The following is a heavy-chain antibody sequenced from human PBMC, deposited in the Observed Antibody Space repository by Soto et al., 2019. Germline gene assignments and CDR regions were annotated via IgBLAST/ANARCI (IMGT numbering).Heavy chain of an antibody. Sequence: PGGSLRLSCAASGFTFSSYAMSWVRQAPGKGLEWVSAISGSGGSTYYADSVKGRFTISRDNSKNTLYLQMNSLKIEDTAVYYCTRRRDWTAVDPLDYWGQGTLVTVSS. J-gene: IGHJ4*02. CDR3: TRRRDWTAVDPLDY. D-gene: IGHD5-18*01. V-gene: IGHV3-23*01. CDR2: ISGSGGST. CDR1: GFTFSSYA.